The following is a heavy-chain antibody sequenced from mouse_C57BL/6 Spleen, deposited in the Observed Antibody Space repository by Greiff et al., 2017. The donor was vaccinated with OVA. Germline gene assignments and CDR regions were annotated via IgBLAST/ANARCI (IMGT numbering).Heavy chain of an antibody. D-gene: IGHD1-1*01. Sequence: EVMLVESGGDLVKPGGSLKLSCAASGFTFSSYGMSWVRQTPDKRLEWVATISSGGSYTYYPDSVKGRFTISIDNAKNTLYLQMSSLKSENTAMYYCAKAPNYDSSPYYAMDYWGQGTSVTVSS. CDR3: AKAPNYDSSPYYAMDY. V-gene: IGHV5-6*02. J-gene: IGHJ4*01. CDR1: GFTFSSYG. CDR2: ISSGGSYT.